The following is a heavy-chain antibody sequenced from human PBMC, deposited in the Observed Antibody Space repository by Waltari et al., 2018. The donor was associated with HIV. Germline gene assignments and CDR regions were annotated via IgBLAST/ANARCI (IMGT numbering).Heavy chain of an antibody. D-gene: IGHD6-13*01. V-gene: IGHV3-23*01. CDR1: GFTLRKYG. J-gene: IGHJ6*02. Sequence: EVQLLESVGGLVQTGGSLRVSCAASGFTLRKYGMNVGRQAPGKGLEWVSAIRGSGGNTYYADSLKGRFTISRDNSKNTLYLQMNSLRAEDTAVYFCVKEHQYSHTWYSYYGMDVWGQGTTVTVSS. CDR2: IRGSGGNT. CDR3: VKEHQYSHTWYSYYGMDV.